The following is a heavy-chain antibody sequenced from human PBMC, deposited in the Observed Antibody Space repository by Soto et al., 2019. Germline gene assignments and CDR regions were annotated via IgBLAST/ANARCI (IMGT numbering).Heavy chain of an antibody. CDR3: ASASSHHDGFDM. CDR2: VNAGNGDT. Sequence: QVPLVQSGAEVKKPGASVKVSCKASGYTFSTYTMHWVRQAPGQRFEWMGWVNAGNGDTRYSQKFQGRVTITRDTFATTGYMELSSLTSEDTAVYYCASASSHHDGFDMWGQGTKVTVSS. J-gene: IGHJ3*02. V-gene: IGHV1-3*01. CDR1: GYTFSTYT.